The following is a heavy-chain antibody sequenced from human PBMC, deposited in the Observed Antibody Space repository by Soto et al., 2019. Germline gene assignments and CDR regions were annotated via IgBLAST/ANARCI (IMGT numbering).Heavy chain of an antibody. CDR1: GGSISSYY. D-gene: IGHD4-17*01. CDR3: ARESPLTTGTIGYFDL. CDR2: IYYSGST. J-gene: IGHJ2*01. Sequence: QVQLQESGPGLVKPSETLSLTCTVSGGSISSYYWSWIRQPPGKGLEWIGYIYYSGSTNYNPSLQTRVTIAVHTPKNQFSLKLSSVTAADTAVYYCARESPLTTGTIGYFDLWGRGTLVTVSS. V-gene: IGHV4-59*01.